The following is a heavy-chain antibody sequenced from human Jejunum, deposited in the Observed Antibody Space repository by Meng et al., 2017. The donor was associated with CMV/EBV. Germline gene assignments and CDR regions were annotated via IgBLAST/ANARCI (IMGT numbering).Heavy chain of an antibody. D-gene: IGHD1-7*01. CDR3: GRVGTAVFGSWGRDEY. CDR1: GGSIKSKSNL. J-gene: IGHJ4*02. CDR2: IYYSGST. Sequence: QGHLQESGPGLVSPSVTLSLTWTGDGGSIKSKSNLWVWIRQPPGKGLEWIGSIYYSGSTYDNPSLKSRVTISVDTSKNQFSLNLSSVTAADTAVYYCGRVGTAVFGSWGRDEYWGQGTLVTVSS. V-gene: IGHV4-39*07.